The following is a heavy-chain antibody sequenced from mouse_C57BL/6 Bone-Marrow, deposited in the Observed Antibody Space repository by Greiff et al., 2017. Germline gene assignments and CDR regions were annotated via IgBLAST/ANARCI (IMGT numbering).Heavy chain of an antibody. J-gene: IGHJ3*01. V-gene: IGHV1-54*01. CDR3: ARDWDVEGPWFAY. D-gene: IGHD4-1*01. Sequence: QVQLQQSGAELVRPGTSVKVSCKASGYAFTNYLIEWVKQRPGQGLEWIGVINPGSGGTNYNEKFKGKATLTADKSSSTAYMQLSSLTSEDSAVYFCARDWDVEGPWFAYWGQGTLVTVSA. CDR1: GYAFTNYL. CDR2: INPGSGGT.